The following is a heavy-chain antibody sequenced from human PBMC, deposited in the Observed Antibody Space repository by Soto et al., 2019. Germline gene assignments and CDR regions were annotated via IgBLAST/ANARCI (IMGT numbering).Heavy chain of an antibody. Sequence: GGSLRLSCAASGFTFSSYGMNWVRQAPGKGLEWVAVIWYDGSNKYYADSVKGRFTISRDNSKKTLYLQMNSLRAEDTAVYYCARGFAYYYYYYGMDGWGEGTTVTLSS. CDR3: ARGFAYYYYYYGMDG. V-gene: IGHV3-33*01. J-gene: IGHJ6*04. D-gene: IGHD3-16*01. CDR1: GFTFSSYG. CDR2: IWYDGSNK.